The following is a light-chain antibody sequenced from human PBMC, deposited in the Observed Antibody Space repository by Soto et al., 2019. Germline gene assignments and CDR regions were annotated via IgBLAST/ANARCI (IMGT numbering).Light chain of an antibody. Sequence: DIQMTQSPFSLSASVGDRVTITCRARQSISSYLNWYQQKPGKPPKLLIYAAVSLQSGIPSRFSAYGSGTDFTLTISSLQPEDFATYYCQQTYSSPQWTFGQGTKVEIK. V-gene: IGKV1-39*01. CDR1: QSISSY. J-gene: IGKJ1*01. CDR3: QQTYSSPQWT. CDR2: AAV.